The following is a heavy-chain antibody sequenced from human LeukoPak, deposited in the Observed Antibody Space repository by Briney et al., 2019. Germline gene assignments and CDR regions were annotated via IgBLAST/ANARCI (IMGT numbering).Heavy chain of an antibody. V-gene: IGHV3-30-3*01. J-gene: IGHJ6*02. CDR3: ARVSPGGPGYGMDV. D-gene: IGHD2/OR15-2a*01. CDR1: GFTFSSYA. CDR2: ISYDGSNK. Sequence: PGGSLRLSCAASGFTFSSYAMHWVRQAPGKGLEWVAVISYDGSNKYYPDSVKGRFTISRDNSKNTLYLQMNSLRAEDTAVYYCARVSPGGPGYGMDVWGQGTTVTVSS.